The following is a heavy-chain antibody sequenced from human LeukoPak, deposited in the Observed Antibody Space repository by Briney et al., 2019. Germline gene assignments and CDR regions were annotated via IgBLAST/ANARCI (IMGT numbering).Heavy chain of an antibody. D-gene: IGHD3-22*01. J-gene: IGHJ1*01. CDR3: ARAPTPVYYYDSSGYPLAEYFQH. CDR1: GGTFSSYA. V-gene: IGHV1-69*13. Sequence: SVKVSCKASGGTFSSYAISWVRQAPGQGLEWMGGIIPIFGTANYAQKFQGRVTITADESTSTAYMELSSLRSEDTAVYYCARAPTPVYYYDSSGYPLAEYFQHWGQGTLVTVSS. CDR2: IIPIFGTA.